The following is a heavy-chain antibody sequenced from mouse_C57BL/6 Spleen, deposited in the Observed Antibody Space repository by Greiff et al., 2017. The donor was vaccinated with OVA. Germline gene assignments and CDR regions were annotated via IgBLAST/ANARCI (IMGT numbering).Heavy chain of an antibody. J-gene: IGHJ2*01. CDR1: GFTFSSYA. CDR2: ISSGGDYI. Sequence: EVKLVESGAGLVKPGGSLKLSCAASGFTFSSYAMSWVRQTPEKRLEWVAYISSGGDYIYYADTVKGRFTISRDNARNTLYLQMSSLKSEDTAMYYCTRDTITTVVAPFDYWGQGTTLTVSS. V-gene: IGHV5-9-1*02. CDR3: TRDTITTVVAPFDY. D-gene: IGHD1-1*01.